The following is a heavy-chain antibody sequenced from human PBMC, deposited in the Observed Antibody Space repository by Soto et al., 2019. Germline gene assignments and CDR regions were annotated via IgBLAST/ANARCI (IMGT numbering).Heavy chain of an antibody. CDR3: ARGYSDFWSAGVQH. V-gene: IGHV3-48*01. CDR1: GFTFSSYC. D-gene: IGHD3-3*01. Sequence: EVQLVESGGGLVQPGGSLRLSCAASGFTFSSYCMNWVRQAPGKGLEWISYISSTSSTIHYADSVKGRFTISRDNAKNSLYLQMNSLRAEDTAVYYCARGYSDFWSAGVQHWGQGTRVTVSS. J-gene: IGHJ1*01. CDR2: ISSTSSTI.